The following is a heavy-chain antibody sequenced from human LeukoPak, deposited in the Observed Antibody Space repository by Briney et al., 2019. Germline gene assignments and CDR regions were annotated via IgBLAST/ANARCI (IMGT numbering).Heavy chain of an antibody. CDR1: GGSFSGYY. Sequence: SETLSLTCAVYGGSFSGYYWSWIRQPPGKGLEWIGEINHSGSTNYNPSLKSRVTISVDTSKNQFSLKLSSVTAADTAVYYCARGPPYYYDSSGYNRRYYYYYGTDVWGQGTTVTVSS. D-gene: IGHD3-22*01. CDR3: ARGPPYYYDSSGYNRRYYYYYGTDV. J-gene: IGHJ6*02. CDR2: INHSGST. V-gene: IGHV4-34*01.